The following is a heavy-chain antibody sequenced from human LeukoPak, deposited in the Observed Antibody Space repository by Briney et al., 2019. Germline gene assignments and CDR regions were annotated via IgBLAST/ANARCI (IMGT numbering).Heavy chain of an antibody. V-gene: IGHV3-7*01. CDR3: ARDSPFGSF. CDR1: GFNFSSYF. CDR2: IRQDGSKE. J-gene: IGHJ4*02. D-gene: IGHD3-10*01. Sequence: PGGSLRLSCAASGFNFSSYFMSWIRQAPGKGLEWVANIRQDGSKENYMDSVKGRLTISRDNALNSLYLQMSNLRAEDTAVYYCARDSPFGSFWGQGSLVTVSS.